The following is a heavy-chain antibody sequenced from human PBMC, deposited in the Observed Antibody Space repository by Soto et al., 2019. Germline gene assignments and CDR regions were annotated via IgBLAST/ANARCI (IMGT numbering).Heavy chain of an antibody. CDR3: ARDRSGSHEIDDSLDI. V-gene: IGHV3-30-3*01. CDR2: ISYDGGNE. J-gene: IGHJ3*02. Sequence: QVQLVESGGGVVQPGRSLRLSCAASRFSFSTYAIHWVRQAPGKGLAWVAGISYDGGNEYYADSVKGRFTISRDNPKSTLDLKMNSPGPDDTAVYYCARDRSGSHEIDDSLDIWGRGTMVTVSS. D-gene: IGHD1-26*01. CDR1: RFSFSTYA.